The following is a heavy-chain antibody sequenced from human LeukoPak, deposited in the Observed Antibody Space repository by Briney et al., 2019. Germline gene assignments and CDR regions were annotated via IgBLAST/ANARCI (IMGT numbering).Heavy chain of an antibody. V-gene: IGHV4-34*01. J-gene: IGHJ4*02. D-gene: IGHD6-19*01. CDR2: INHSGST. CDR1: GGSFSGYY. Sequence: PSETLSLTCVVYGGSFSGYYWSWIRQPPGKGLEWIGEINHSGSTNYNPSLKSRVTISVDTSKNQFSLKLSSVTAADTAVYYCARIQWLVHDYWGQGTLVTVSS. CDR3: ARIQWLVHDY.